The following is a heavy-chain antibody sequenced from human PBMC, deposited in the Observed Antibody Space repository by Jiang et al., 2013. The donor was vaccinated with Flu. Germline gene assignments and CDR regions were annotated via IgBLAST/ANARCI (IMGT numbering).Heavy chain of an antibody. CDR1: GGSISTGSDY. Sequence: TVSGGSISTGSDYWNWVPAARRERDWSGLGVSIPEGAPITTPPSKSRVTISVDTSKNQFSLNLSSVTAADTAVYYCARDRDGEYRSIWYFNAFDIWGQGTMVTVSS. V-gene: IGHV4-61*02. J-gene: IGHJ3*02. CDR3: ARDRDGEYRSIWYFNAFDI. D-gene: IGHD6-13*01. CDR2: SIPEGAP.